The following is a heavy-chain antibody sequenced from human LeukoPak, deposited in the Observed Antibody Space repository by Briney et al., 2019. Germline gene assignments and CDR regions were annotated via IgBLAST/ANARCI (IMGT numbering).Heavy chain of an antibody. CDR1: GGSFSGYY. CDR3: ARGRGSSGWHYYYGMDV. CDR2: INHSGST. Sequence: SETLSLTCAVYGGSFSGYYWSWIRQPPGKGLEWIGEINHSGSTNYNPSLKSRVTISVDTSKNQFSLKLSSVTAADTAVYYCARGRGSSGWHYYYGMDVWGQGTTVTVSS. J-gene: IGHJ6*02. V-gene: IGHV4-34*01. D-gene: IGHD6-19*01.